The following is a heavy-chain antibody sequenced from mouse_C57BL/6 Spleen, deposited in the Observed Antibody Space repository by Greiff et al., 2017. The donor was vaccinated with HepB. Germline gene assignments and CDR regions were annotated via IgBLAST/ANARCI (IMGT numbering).Heavy chain of an antibody. D-gene: IGHD1-1*01. J-gene: IGHJ2*01. Sequence: QVQLQQSGAELVKPGASVKISCKASGYAFSSYWMNWVKQRPGKGLEWIGQIYPGDGDTNYNGKFKGKATLTADKSSSTAYMQLSSLTSEDSAVYFCASDYYGSILDYFDYWGQGTTLTVSS. CDR1: GYAFSSYW. CDR3: ASDYYGSILDYFDY. V-gene: IGHV1-80*01. CDR2: IYPGDGDT.